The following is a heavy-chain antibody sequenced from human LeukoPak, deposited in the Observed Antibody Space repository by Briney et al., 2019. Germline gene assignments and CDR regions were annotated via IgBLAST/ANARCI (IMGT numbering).Heavy chain of an antibody. CDR2: INPNSGGT. CDR1: GYTFTGYY. Sequence: GASVKVSCKASGYTFTGYYMHWVRQAPGQGLEWMGRINPNSGGTNYAQKFQGRVTMTSDTSISTAYMELSRLRSDDTAVYYCARVGSMVRGVKDGRVFDYWGQGTLVTVSS. V-gene: IGHV1-2*06. D-gene: IGHD3-10*01. J-gene: IGHJ4*02. CDR3: ARVGSMVRGVKDGRVFDY.